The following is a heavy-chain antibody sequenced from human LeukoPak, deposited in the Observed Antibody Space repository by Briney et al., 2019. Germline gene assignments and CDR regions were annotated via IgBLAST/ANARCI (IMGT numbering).Heavy chain of an antibody. CDR2: LSGSGGGT. J-gene: IGHJ3*02. CDR3: AKDRTPYSRSGGYYLGAFDI. V-gene: IGHV3-23*01. Sequence: GGSLRLSCAASGLTFSNYAMTWVRLAPGKGLEWVSSLSGSGGGTWYAGSAKGRFTISRDNSKNTLYLQMNSLRAEGTAVYYCAKDRTPYSRSGGYYLGAFDIWGHGTLVTVSS. D-gene: IGHD3-10*01. CDR1: GLTFSNYA.